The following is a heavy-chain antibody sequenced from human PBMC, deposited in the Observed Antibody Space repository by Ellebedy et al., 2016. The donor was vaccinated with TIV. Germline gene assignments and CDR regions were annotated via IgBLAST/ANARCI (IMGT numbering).Heavy chain of an antibody. J-gene: IGHJ4*02. CDR1: GFTFSTYA. Sequence: GGSLRLSCSASGFTFSTYAMSWVRQAPEKGLEWVSAISGSGDKSYYADSVKGRFTISRDNSKNTLYLQVNSLKTEDTAVYYCGRGLGDWGQGTLVTVSS. CDR2: ISGSGDKS. V-gene: IGHV3-23*01. D-gene: IGHD5-24*01. CDR3: GRGLGD.